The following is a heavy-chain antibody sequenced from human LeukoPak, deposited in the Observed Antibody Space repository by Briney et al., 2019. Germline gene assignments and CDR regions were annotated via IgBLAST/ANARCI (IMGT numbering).Heavy chain of an antibody. J-gene: IGHJ4*02. D-gene: IGHD6-13*01. CDR3: ARGPRAAADDFDY. CDR2: IYSGGST. CDR1: GFTVSSNY. V-gene: IGHV3-53*01. Sequence: GGSLRLSCAASGFTVSSNYMSWVRQAPGKGLEWVSVIYSGGSTYYADSVKGRFTISRDNSKNTLYLQMNSLRAEDTAVYYCARGPRAAADDFDYWGQGTLVTVSS.